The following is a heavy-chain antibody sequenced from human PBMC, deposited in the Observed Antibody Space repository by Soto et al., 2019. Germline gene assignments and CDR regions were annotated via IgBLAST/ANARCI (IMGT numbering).Heavy chain of an antibody. D-gene: IGHD3-9*01. CDR1: GFTFSSYA. J-gene: IGHJ4*02. Sequence: GGSLRLSCAASGFTFSSYAMHWVRQAPGKGLEWVAVIRYDGSNKYYADSVKGRFTISRDNSKNTLYLQMNSLRAEDTAVYYCARDMDYDICTGYYDYWGQGTLVTVSS. CDR2: IRYDGSNK. CDR3: ARDMDYDICTGYYDY. V-gene: IGHV3-30*04.